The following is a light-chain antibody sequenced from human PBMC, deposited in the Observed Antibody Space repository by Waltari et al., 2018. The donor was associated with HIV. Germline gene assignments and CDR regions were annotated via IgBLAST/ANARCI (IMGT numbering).Light chain of an antibody. Sequence: QTVVTQEPSLPVDPGGTITLTCSSVTGPVSSGHYATWFQQKPGQPPRPLLYSSHRRHSATPARFSASLVGDRAALTRSNVWPDDQAVYFCMLFFRSSYLFGGGTKVTVL. CDR3: MLFFRSSYL. V-gene: IGLV7-43*01. CDR2: SSH. J-gene: IGLJ2*01. CDR1: TGPVSSGHY.